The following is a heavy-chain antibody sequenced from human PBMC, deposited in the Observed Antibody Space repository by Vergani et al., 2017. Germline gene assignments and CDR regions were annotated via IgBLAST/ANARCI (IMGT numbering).Heavy chain of an antibody. V-gene: IGHV4-38-2*01. J-gene: IGHJ4*02. CDR1: GYSISSGYY. CDR3: ARAYGSGSYYKYSHVDY. D-gene: IGHD3-10*01. CDR2: IYHSGST. Sequence: QVQLQESGPGLVKPSETLSLTCAVSGYSISSGYYWGWIRQPPGKGLEWIGSIYHSGSTYYNPSLKSRVTISVDTSKNQFSLKLSSVTAADTAVYYCARAYGSGSYYKYSHVDYWGQGTLVTVSS.